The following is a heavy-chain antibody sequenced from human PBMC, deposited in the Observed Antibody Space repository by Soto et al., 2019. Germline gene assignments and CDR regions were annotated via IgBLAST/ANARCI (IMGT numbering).Heavy chain of an antibody. D-gene: IGHD4-17*01. CDR2: IYYSGST. V-gene: IGHV4-59*01. J-gene: IGHJ4*02. CDR3: ASLAIDYGDYFADY. CDR1: GGSISSYY. Sequence: SETLSLTCTVSGGSISSYYWSWIRQPPGKGLEWIGYIYYSGSTNYNPSLKSRVTISVDTSKNQFSLKLSSVTAADTAVYYCASLAIDYGDYFADYWGQGNLVTVSS.